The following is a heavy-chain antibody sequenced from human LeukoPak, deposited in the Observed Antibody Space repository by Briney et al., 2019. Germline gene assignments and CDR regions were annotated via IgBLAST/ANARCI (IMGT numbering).Heavy chain of an antibody. CDR3: AREKDHSQYDAFVI. CDR2: INNDGSST. V-gene: IGHV3-74*01. J-gene: IGHJ3*02. CDR1: GFTFSNYW. D-gene: IGHD1-14*01. Sequence: GGSLRLSCSAPGFTFSNYWIHSVRQTPGNGLVLVSRINNDGSSTNHADAVKGRFTICRDKAKNTLYLQMSSLRGNDTAVYYCAREKDHSQYDAFVIWGQGTMVTVSS.